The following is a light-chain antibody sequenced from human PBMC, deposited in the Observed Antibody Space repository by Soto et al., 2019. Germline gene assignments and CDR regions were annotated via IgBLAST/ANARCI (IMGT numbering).Light chain of an antibody. CDR2: EVS. V-gene: IGLV2-18*01. CDR3: SLYTSSSTYV. Sequence: QSVLTQPPSVSGSPGQSVTISCTGTNSDVGSYNRVSWYQQPPGTAPNLMIYEVSNRPSGVPDRFSGSKSGNTASLTISGLQAEDEADYYCSLYTSSSTYVFGTGTKLTVL. CDR1: NSDVGSYNR. J-gene: IGLJ1*01.